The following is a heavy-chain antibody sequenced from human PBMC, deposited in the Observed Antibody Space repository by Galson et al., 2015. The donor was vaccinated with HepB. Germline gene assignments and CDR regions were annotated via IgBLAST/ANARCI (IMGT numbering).Heavy chain of an antibody. CDR3: ARHGGYSTGWYITAINY. J-gene: IGHJ4*02. D-gene: IGHD6-13*01. V-gene: IGHV5-51*01. CDR1: GFSFASHW. CDR2: IYPGDSDT. Sequence: QSGAEVKKPGESLKISCEGSGFSFASHWIGWVRQVPGKGLEWLGVIYPGDSDTRYSPSFQGQVTISADKSISTAYLQWSSLKASDSAMYYCARHGGYSTGWYITAINYWGQGTPVTVSS.